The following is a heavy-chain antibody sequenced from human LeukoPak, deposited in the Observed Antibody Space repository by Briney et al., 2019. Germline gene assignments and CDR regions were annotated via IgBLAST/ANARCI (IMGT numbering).Heavy chain of an antibody. CDR1: GFTFSSYA. J-gene: IGHJ4*02. V-gene: IGHV3-23*01. Sequence: GGSLRLSCAASGFTFSSYAMSWVRQAPGKGLEWXXAISGSGGSTYYADSVKGRFTISRDNSKNTLYLQMNSLRAEDTAVYYCAKPPGIAVAGYLGYWGQGTLVTVSS. CDR3: AKPPGIAVAGYLGY. D-gene: IGHD6-19*01. CDR2: ISGSGGST.